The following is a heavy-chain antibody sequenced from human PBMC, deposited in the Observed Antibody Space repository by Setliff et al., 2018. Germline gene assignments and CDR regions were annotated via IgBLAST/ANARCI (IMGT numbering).Heavy chain of an antibody. CDR3: ATELRSPFWHFDL. Sequence: ASVKVSCKASGATLSGDVFSWVRQAPGHGLEWMGRFIPVLEKANYAPRFQGRLTITVDTSTGTSYMDLRSLRSDDTAIYYCATELRSPFWHFDLWGLGTLVTVSS. CDR2: FIPVLEKA. D-gene: IGHD3-3*01. V-gene: IGHV1-69*04. CDR1: GATLSGDV. J-gene: IGHJ4*02.